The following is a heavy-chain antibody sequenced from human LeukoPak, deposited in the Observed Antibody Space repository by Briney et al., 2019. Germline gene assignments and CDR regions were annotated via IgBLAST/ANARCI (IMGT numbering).Heavy chain of an antibody. J-gene: IGHJ4*02. CDR3: EVVRGVIGD. Sequence: GGSLRLSCAASGFTVSSNYMSWVRQAPGKGLEWVAFIRYDGSNKYYADSVKGRFTISRDNSKNTLFLQMNSLRAEDTAMYYCEVVRGVIGDWGQGTLVTVSS. CDR2: IRYDGSNK. V-gene: IGHV3-30*02. CDR1: GFTVSSNY. D-gene: IGHD3-10*01.